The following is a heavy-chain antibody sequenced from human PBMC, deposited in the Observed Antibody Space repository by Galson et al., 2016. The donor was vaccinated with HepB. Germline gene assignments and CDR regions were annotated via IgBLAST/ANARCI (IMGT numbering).Heavy chain of an antibody. CDR3: AAPMIIANPDY. Sequence: CAASGFTFSNAWMTRVRQAPGKGLEWVGRIKRRTDGESTDYTAPVKGRFTISRDDSKNTLYLQMNSLKTEDTAVYYCAAPMIIANPDYWGQGTLVTVSS. V-gene: IGHV3-15*01. CDR2: IKRRTDGEST. D-gene: IGHD3-22*01. J-gene: IGHJ4*02. CDR1: GFTFSNAW.